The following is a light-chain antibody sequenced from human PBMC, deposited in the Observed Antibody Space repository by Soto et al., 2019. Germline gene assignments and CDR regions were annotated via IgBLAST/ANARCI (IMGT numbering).Light chain of an antibody. V-gene: IGKV3-15*01. J-gene: IGKJ2*01. Sequence: EIVMPQSPATLSLSTGERATLSCRASQTIDNTLAWYQRKPGQAPGLLIYDASTRATGVPARFSGSGSGTDFTLTISSLHSEDFAVYYCQHYNYWPYTFGQGTKVDIK. CDR1: QTIDNT. CDR2: DAS. CDR3: QHYNYWPYT.